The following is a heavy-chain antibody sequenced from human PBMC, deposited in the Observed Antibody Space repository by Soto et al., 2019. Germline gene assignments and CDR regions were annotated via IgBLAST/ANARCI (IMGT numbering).Heavy chain of an antibody. CDR2: IYCSGST. D-gene: IGHD1-26*01. CDR3: ATQEVGGTYVYTFDP. CDR1: GGSISSSSYY. Sequence: QLQLQESGPGLVKPSETLSLTCTVSGGSISSSSYYWGWIRQPPGKGLEWIGSIYCSGSTYYNPSLERRVTISVAPSKNHFSLKLSSVTAADTAVYYCATQEVGGTYVYTFDPWGQGTLVTVSS. V-gene: IGHV4-39*02. J-gene: IGHJ5*02.